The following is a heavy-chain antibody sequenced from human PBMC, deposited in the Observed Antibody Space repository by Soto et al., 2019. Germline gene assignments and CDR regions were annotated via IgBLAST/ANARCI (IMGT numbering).Heavy chain of an antibody. D-gene: IGHD3-22*01. CDR2: IYYSGST. J-gene: IGHJ4*02. CDR1: GGSISSSY. Sequence: PSETLSLTCTVSGGSISSSYWTWIRQPPGKGLEWIGYIYYSGSTNYNPSLQSRVSISIDTSKNQFSLKLSSVTAADTAVYYCARHPDYDSSGSYYGYFDYWGQGTLVTVSS. V-gene: IGHV4-59*08. CDR3: ARHPDYDSSGSYYGYFDY.